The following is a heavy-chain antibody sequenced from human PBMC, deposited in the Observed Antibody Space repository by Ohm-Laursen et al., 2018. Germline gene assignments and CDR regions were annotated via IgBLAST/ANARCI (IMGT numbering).Heavy chain of an antibody. CDR3: AKDISSDYYYSSGYLGGDY. CDR2: ISYDGSNK. J-gene: IGHJ4*02. D-gene: IGHD3-22*01. V-gene: IGHV3-30*04. Sequence: RSLRLSCAASGFTFTTYTMNWLRQAPGKGLEWVALISYDGSNKYYANSVKGRFTISRDNSKNTLYLQMNSLRAEDTAVYYCAKDISSDYYYSSGYLGGDYWGQGTLVTVSS. CDR1: GFTFTTYT.